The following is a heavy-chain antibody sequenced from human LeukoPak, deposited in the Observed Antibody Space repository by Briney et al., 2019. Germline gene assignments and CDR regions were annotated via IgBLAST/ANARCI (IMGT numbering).Heavy chain of an antibody. V-gene: IGHV1-69*01. CDR2: IIPIFGTA. CDR1: GGTFSSYA. Sequence: WASVEVSCKASGGTFSSYAISWVRQAPGQGLEWMGGIIPIFGTANYAQKFQGRVTITADESTSTAYMELSSLRSEDTAVYYCARDLHCSSTSCLPDYWGQGTLVTVSS. D-gene: IGHD2-2*01. CDR3: ARDLHCSSTSCLPDY. J-gene: IGHJ4*02.